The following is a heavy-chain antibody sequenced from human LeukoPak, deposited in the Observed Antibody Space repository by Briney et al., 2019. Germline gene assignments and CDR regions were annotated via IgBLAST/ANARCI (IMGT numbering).Heavy chain of an antibody. Sequence: SETLSLTCTVSGGSISSYYWSWIRQPPGKGLEWIGYIYYSGSTNCNPSLKSRVTISVDTSKNQFSLKLSSVTAADTAVYYCARIPSPGWFDPWGQGTLVTVSS. CDR1: GGSISSYY. CDR3: ARIPSPGWFDP. CDR2: IYYSGST. J-gene: IGHJ5*02. V-gene: IGHV4-59*01.